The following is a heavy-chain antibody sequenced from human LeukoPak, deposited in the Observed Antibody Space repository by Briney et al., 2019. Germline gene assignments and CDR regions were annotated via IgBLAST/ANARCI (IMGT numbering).Heavy chain of an antibody. CDR1: GFTFSSYA. V-gene: IGHV3-23*01. Sequence: GGSLRLSCAASGFTFSSYAMSWVRQAPGKGLEWVSGISGSGGSTQYADSVKGRFTISRDNSKNTLYLQMTSLGAEDSAIYYCAKRASYSSGSHFDYWGQGTLVTVSS. D-gene: IGHD3-10*01. J-gene: IGHJ4*02. CDR2: ISGSGGST. CDR3: AKRASYSSGSHFDY.